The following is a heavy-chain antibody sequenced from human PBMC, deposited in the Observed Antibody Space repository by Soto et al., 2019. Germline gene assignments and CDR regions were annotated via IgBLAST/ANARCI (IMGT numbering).Heavy chain of an antibody. V-gene: IGHV3-15*01. Sequence: EVQLVESGGGVVKPGGSLRLSCAASGFPFNNAWMSWVRQAPGGGLEWVARIKSETDGGTTDYAAPVEGRFTISRDDSSNPLDLQMNCLKTEDTAVYYCTTYDYISGNHRYRWAYWGQGALVTVSS. CDR2: IKSETDGGTT. CDR3: TTYDYISGNHRYRWAY. J-gene: IGHJ4*02. CDR1: GFPFNNAW. D-gene: IGHD3-16*02.